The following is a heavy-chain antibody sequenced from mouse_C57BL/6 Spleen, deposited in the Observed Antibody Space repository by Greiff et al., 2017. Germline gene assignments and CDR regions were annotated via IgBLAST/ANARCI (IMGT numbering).Heavy chain of an antibody. CDR1: GYTFTDYY. J-gene: IGHJ2*01. CDR3: ARRILGRVPYFDY. CDR2: INPYNGGT. D-gene: IGHD4-1*01. Sequence: VQLQQSGPVLVKPGASVKMSCKASGYTFTDYYMNWVKQSHGKSLEWIGVINPYNGGTSYNQKFKGKATLTVDKSSSTAYMELNSLTSEDSAVYYCARRILGRVPYFDYWGQGTTLTVSS. V-gene: IGHV1-19*01.